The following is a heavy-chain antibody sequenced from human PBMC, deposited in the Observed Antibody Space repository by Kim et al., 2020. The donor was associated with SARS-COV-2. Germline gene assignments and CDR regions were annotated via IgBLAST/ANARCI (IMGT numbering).Heavy chain of an antibody. J-gene: IGHJ6*02. D-gene: IGHD3-22*01. Sequence: SRVTISVDTSKNQFSLKLSSVTAADTAVYYCARGGGVDSSGFYYYYGMDVWGQGTTVTVSS. CDR3: ARGGGVDSSGFYYYYGMDV. V-gene: IGHV4-59*09.